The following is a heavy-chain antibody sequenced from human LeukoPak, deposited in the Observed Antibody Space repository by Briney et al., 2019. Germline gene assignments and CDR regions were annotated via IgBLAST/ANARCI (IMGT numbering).Heavy chain of an antibody. D-gene: IGHD6-19*01. CDR3: ARDRSSGWLGN. J-gene: IGHJ4*02. Sequence: PGGSLRLSCAASGFTFSSYSMNWVRQAPGKGLEWVSSISSSSSYIYCADSVKGRFTISRDNAKNSLYLQMNSLRAEDTAVYYCARDRSSGWLGNWGQGTLVTVSS. CDR1: GFTFSSYS. CDR2: ISSSSSYI. V-gene: IGHV3-21*01.